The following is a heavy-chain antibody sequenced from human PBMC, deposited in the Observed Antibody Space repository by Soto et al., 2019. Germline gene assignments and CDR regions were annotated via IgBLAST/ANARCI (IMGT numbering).Heavy chain of an antibody. J-gene: IGHJ4*02. CDR2: MYHSGNT. V-gene: IGHV4-39*01. CDR3: ARHRGPTGPNY. Sequence: QLQLQESGPGLVKPSETLSLTCTVSGDSISSNNYHWGWIRQPPGKGLEWIGSMYHSGNTYHNPSLKSRVTISVDTSKNQLSLNLRSVTAVDTAVYYCARHRGPTGPNYWGQGTLVTVSS. D-gene: IGHD3-10*01. CDR1: GDSISSNNYH.